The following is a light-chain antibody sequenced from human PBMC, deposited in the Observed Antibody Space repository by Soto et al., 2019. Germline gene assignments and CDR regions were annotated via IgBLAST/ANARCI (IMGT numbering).Light chain of an antibody. Sequence: EIVRTQSPATLSVSPGERATLSCRASQSVSSNLAWYQQKPGHAPRLLIYGASTRATGIPARFSGSGSGTEFTLTISSLQSEDFAVYYCQQKETFGQGTKLDIK. J-gene: IGKJ1*01. V-gene: IGKV3-15*01. CDR1: QSVSSN. CDR2: GAS. CDR3: QQKET.